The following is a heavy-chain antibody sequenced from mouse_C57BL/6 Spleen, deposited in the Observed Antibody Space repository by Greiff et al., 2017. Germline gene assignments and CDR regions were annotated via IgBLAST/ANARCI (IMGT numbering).Heavy chain of an antibody. CDR1: GFSLTSYG. D-gene: IGHD1-1*01. CDR2: LWSGGST. Sequence: VMLVESGPGLVQPSQRLSITCTVSGFSLTSYGVHWVRQSPGKGLEWLGVLWSGGSTDYTAAFISRLSISKDNSKSQVFFKMNSLQADDTAIYYCARNPYGYAMDYWGQGTSVTVSS. CDR3: ARNPYGYAMDY. J-gene: IGHJ4*01. V-gene: IGHV2-2*01.